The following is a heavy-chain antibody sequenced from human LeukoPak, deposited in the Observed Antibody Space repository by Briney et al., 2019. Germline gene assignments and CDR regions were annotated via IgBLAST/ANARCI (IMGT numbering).Heavy chain of an antibody. CDR1: GFTFDDYA. CDR2: ISGSGGST. D-gene: IGHD3-22*01. J-gene: IGHJ4*02. Sequence: GGSLRLSCAASGFTFDDYAMHWVRQAPGKGLEWVSAISGSGGSTYYADSVKGRFTISRDNSKNTLYLQMNSLRAEDTAVYYCAKEGLNYYDSSAPFDYWGQGTLVTVSS. V-gene: IGHV3-23*01. CDR3: AKEGLNYYDSSAPFDY.